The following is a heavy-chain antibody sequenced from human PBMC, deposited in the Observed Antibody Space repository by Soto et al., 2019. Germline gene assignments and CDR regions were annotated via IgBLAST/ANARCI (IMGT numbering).Heavy chain of an antibody. CDR1: GFSFSGYA. D-gene: IGHD3-9*01. CDR3: AKTESFNGYYNAFDY. Sequence: GGSLRLSCAASGFSFSGYAVTWVRQAPGKGLEWVSAISGSGASTYYADSVKGRFTISRDNPKNTLHLQTNSLRAEDTALYYCAKTESFNGYYNAFDYWGRGTQVTVSS. J-gene: IGHJ4*02. CDR2: ISGSGAST. V-gene: IGHV3-23*01.